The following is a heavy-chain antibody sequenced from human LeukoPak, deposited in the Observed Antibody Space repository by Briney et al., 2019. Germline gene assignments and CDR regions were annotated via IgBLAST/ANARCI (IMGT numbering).Heavy chain of an antibody. Sequence: GGSLRLSCSASGFTFSSYAMHWVRQAPGKGLEYVSAISSNGDNTYYADSVKGRFTISRDNSKNTLYLQMGSLRPEDTAVYYCVKDPRSSRPSWGQGTLVTVSS. CDR2: ISSNGDNT. CDR1: GFTFSSYA. D-gene: IGHD6-13*01. J-gene: IGHJ4*02. CDR3: VKDPRSSRPS. V-gene: IGHV3-64D*06.